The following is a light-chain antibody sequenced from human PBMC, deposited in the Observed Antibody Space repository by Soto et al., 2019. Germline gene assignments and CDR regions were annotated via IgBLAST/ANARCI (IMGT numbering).Light chain of an antibody. CDR1: QSISGW. CDR2: DVS. V-gene: IGKV1-5*01. Sequence: DIQMTQSPSTLSASVGDRVTITCRASQSISGWLAWYQQKPGKAPKLLIYDVSSLESGVPSGFSGSGSGTEFTLAISSLQPDDFATYYCQQYNSYPWTFGQGTKVEIK. CDR3: QQYNSYPWT. J-gene: IGKJ1*01.